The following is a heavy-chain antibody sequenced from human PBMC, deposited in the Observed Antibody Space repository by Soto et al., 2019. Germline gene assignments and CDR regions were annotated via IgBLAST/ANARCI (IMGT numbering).Heavy chain of an antibody. CDR1: GFTFSSYG. V-gene: IGHV3-33*01. J-gene: IGHJ4*02. Sequence: GGSLRLSCAASGFTFSSYGMHWVRQAPGKGLEWVAVIWYDGSNKYYADSVKGRFTISRDNSKNTLYLQMDSLRAEDTAVYYCARDPSRQWEQDYYFDYWGQGTPVTVSS. CDR3: ARDPSRQWEQDYYFDY. D-gene: IGHD1-26*01. CDR2: IWYDGSNK.